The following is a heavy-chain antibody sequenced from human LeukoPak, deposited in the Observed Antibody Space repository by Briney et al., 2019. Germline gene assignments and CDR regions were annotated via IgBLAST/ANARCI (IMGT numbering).Heavy chain of an antibody. CDR1: GGSISSHY. Sequence: SKTLPLSCTVFGGSISSHYWSWIRQPPWKGLDWIGYIDYCGCTNYNPSLKSRVTISVDTSKNQFSLELSSLRSEDTAVYYCARDLSTFYYDSSGYYYWGQGTLVTVSS. J-gene: IGHJ4*02. V-gene: IGHV4-59*11. CDR3: ARDLSTFYYDSSGYYY. D-gene: IGHD3-22*01. CDR2: IDYCGCT.